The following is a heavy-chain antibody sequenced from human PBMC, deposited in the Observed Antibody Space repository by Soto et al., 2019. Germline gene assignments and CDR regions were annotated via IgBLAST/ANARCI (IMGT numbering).Heavy chain of an antibody. D-gene: IGHD1-1*01. J-gene: IGHJ5*02. Sequence: ASVKVSCKTSGYTFSSFGITWVRQAPGQGLEWIGWISGYNGDTNYAQEVQGRVTMTTDTSTSTAYLELRSLRNDDTAIYYCAKNRGLKLWLDLGGQGPLVPVPS. CDR3: AKNRGLKLWLDL. CDR2: ISGYNGDT. CDR1: GYTFSSFG. V-gene: IGHV1-18*01.